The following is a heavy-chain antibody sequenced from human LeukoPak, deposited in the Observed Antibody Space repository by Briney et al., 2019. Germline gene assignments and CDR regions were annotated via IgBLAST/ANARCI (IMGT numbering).Heavy chain of an antibody. V-gene: IGHV4-34*01. Sequence: SETLSLTCRDYGGSSSHYYWSWIRQPPGKGLEWIGEINQSGDTNYNPSLTSRVTLSVETSKYQFSLRLTSVTAADTAVYYCARVTYDSGSYHGRFDPWGQGTLVTVSS. J-gene: IGHJ5*02. D-gene: IGHD3-10*01. CDR2: INQSGDT. CDR1: GGSSSHYY. CDR3: ARVTYDSGSYHGRFDP.